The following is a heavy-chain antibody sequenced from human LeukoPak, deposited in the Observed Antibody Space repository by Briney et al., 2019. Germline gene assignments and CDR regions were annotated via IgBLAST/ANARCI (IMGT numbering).Heavy chain of an antibody. CDR2: INPSGGST. D-gene: IGHD1-7*01. CDR3: AREGPSPRTGTLDY. CDR1: GYTFTCYY. J-gene: IGHJ4*02. Sequence: GASVTVSCKASGYTFTCYYMHWVRQAPGQGLEWMGIINPSGGSTTYAQKFQGRVTMTRDTSTSTVYMELSSLRSEDTAVYYYAREGPSPRTGTLDYWGQGTLVTVSS. V-gene: IGHV1-46*01.